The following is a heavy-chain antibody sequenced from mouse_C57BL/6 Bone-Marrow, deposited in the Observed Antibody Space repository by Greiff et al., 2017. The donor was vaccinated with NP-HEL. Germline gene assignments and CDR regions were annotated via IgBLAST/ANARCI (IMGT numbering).Heavy chain of an antibody. CDR3: AREEPYEYGNYYAMDY. D-gene: IGHD2-4*01. CDR2: LYPRSGNT. V-gene: IGHV1-81*01. Sequence: QVQLKESGAELARPGASVKLSCKASGYTFTSYGISWVKQRTGQGLEWIGELYPRSGNTYYNEKFKGKATLTADKSSRTAYMELRSLTSEDSAVYVCAREEPYEYGNYYAMDYWGQGTSVTVSS. CDR1: GYTFTSYG. J-gene: IGHJ4*01.